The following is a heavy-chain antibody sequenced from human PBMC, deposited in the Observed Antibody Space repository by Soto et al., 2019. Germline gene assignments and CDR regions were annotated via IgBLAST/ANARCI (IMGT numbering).Heavy chain of an antibody. CDR2: IFPLTDIP. Sequence: QVQLVQSGTEVKKPGSSVKVSCKASGGTFRNYPINWVRQAPGQGLEWMGSIFPLTDIPDYAQNFQARLTISADKSTGTADMELSCLTSADTDMYFCARGPLVVLNYFESWGQGTLVTVSS. CDR3: ARGPLVVLNYFES. CDR1: GGTFRNYP. V-gene: IGHV1-69*02. J-gene: IGHJ4*02.